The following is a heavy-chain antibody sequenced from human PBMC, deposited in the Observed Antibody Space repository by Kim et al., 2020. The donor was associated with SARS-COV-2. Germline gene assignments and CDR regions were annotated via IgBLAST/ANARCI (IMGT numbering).Heavy chain of an antibody. CDR3: AIWQAGRDY. D-gene: IGHD6-19*01. J-gene: IGHJ4*02. Sequence: GSTYYADSVKGRFTISRDNSKNTLYLQMNSLRAEDTAVYYCAIWQAGRDYWGQGTLVTVSS. CDR2: GST. V-gene: IGHV3-23*01.